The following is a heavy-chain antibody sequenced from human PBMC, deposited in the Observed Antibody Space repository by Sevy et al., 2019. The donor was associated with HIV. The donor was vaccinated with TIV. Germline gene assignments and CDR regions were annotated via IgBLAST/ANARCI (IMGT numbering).Heavy chain of an antibody. Sequence: GGSLRLSCAASGFAFYDYSMSWIRQAPGKGLEWVATLSFGCGKINYADSVKGRFTISRVNSKNSFYLQMDNLRVEDTALYYCAREGCTRPHDYWGQGTRVYVSS. CDR3: AREGCTRPHDY. CDR2: LSFGCGKI. CDR1: GFAFYDYS. J-gene: IGHJ4*02. D-gene: IGHD2-8*01. V-gene: IGHV3-23*01.